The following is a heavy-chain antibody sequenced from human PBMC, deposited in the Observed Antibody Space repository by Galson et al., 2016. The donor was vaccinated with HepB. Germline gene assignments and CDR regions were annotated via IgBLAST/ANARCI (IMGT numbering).Heavy chain of an antibody. V-gene: IGHV4-34*03. CDR3: EGVCSSTSCYVNDAFDM. Sequence: SETLSLTCGVYGGSFSGYYWSWIRQSPGKGLEWIGEISHSGITNYNPSLKSRVTMSVDTSKNRFSLNVNSVTAADTAVYYCEGVCSSTSCYVNDAFDMWGQGTMVIVSS. CDR2: ISHSGIT. J-gene: IGHJ3*02. D-gene: IGHD2-2*01. CDR1: GGSFSGYY.